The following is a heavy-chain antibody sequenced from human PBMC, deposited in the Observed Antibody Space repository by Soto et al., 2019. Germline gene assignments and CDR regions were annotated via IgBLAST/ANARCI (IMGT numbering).Heavy chain of an antibody. J-gene: IGHJ4*02. D-gene: IGHD3-3*01. CDR3: AGEDDFWKGYLAY. V-gene: IGHV4-59*11. Sequence: QVQLQESGPGLVKPSETLSLICTVSGGSIRSHYWSWIRQPPGKGLELIGYMFYTGSTNYNPSLNFRVTISVETSKNQFTRKLNSVTTADTAVYYCAGEDDFWKGYLAYWGRGTLVTVSS. CDR2: MFYTGST. CDR1: GGSIRSHY.